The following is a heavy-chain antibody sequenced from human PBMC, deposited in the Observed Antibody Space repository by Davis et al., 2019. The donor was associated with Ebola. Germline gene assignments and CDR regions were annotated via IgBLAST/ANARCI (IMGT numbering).Heavy chain of an antibody. CDR3: ARFNSWGYSWFDP. J-gene: IGHJ5*02. Sequence: SETLSLTCTVSGDSISSGSYYWSWIRQPAGKGLEWIGHIYTRGSTNYNPSLKSRVTISVDTSKNQFSLKLTSVTAADTAVYYCARFNSWGYSWFDPWGQGTLVTVSS. D-gene: IGHD3-16*01. CDR1: GDSISSGSYY. V-gene: IGHV4-61*09. CDR2: IYTRGST.